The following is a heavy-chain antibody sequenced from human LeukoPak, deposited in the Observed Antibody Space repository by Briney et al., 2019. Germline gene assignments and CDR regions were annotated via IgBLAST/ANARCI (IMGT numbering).Heavy chain of an antibody. CDR2: IYYSGST. CDR1: GGSISSSSYY. J-gene: IGHJ5*02. V-gene: IGHV4-39*07. D-gene: IGHD5-18*01. Sequence: KPSETLSLTCTVSGGSISSSSYYWGWIRQPPGKGLEWIGSIYYSGSTYYNPSLKSRVTISEDTSKNQFSLKLSSVTAADTAVYYCARDISVDTNWFDPWGQGTLVTVSS. CDR3: ARDISVDTNWFDP.